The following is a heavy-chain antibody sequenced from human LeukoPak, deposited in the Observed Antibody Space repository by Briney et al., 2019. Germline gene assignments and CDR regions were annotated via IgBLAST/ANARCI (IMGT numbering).Heavy chain of an antibody. CDR2: IYYSGST. D-gene: IGHD3-10*01. CDR1: GGSISSYY. CDR3: ARGARSITMVRGVTRNKYYYYYYMDV. V-gene: IGHV4-59*01. Sequence: RASETLSLTCTVSGGSISSYYWSWIRQPPGKGLEWIGYIYYSGSTNYNPSLKSRVTISVDTSKNQFSLKLSSVTAADTAVYYCARGARSITMVRGVTRNKYYYYYYMDVWGKGTTVTVSS. J-gene: IGHJ6*03.